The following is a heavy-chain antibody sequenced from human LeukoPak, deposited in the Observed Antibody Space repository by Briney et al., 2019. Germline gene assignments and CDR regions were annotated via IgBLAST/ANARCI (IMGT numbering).Heavy chain of an antibody. CDR1: GFTVSSNS. D-gene: IGHD3-10*01. Sequence: PGGSLRLSCTVSGFTVSSNSMSWVRQAPGKGLEWVSGISGSGGSAYYADSVKGRFTISRDNSKNTLYLQMNSLRVEDTAVYYCAKGGAVSSKSITMVRGTRKYSYYMDVWGKGTTVTISS. CDR2: ISGSGGSA. V-gene: IGHV3-23*01. J-gene: IGHJ6*03. CDR3: AKGGAVSSKSITMVRGTRKYSYYMDV.